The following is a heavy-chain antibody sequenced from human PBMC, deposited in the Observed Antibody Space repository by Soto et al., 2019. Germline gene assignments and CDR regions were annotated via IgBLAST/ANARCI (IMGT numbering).Heavy chain of an antibody. CDR2: IWYDGSNK. V-gene: IGHV3-33*01. Sequence: GGSLRLSCAASGFTFSSYGMHWVRQAPGKGLEWVAVIWYDGSNKYYADSVKGRFTISRDNSKNTLYLQMNSLRAEDTAVYYRARVRDPRGYSYGVYYYYGMDVWGQGTTVTVSS. CDR3: ARVRDPRGYSYGVYYYYGMDV. D-gene: IGHD5-18*01. CDR1: GFTFSSYG. J-gene: IGHJ6*02.